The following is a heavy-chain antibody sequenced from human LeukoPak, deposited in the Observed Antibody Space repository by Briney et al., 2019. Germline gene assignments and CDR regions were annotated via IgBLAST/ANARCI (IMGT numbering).Heavy chain of an antibody. J-gene: IGHJ4*02. CDR2: INPSGGST. CDR3: ARDRLGALYYFDY. Sequence: ASVKVSCKTSGYTFTIYGISWVRQAPGQGLEWMGIINPSGGSTSYAQKFQGRVTMTRDTSTSTVYMELSSLRSEDTAVYYCARDRLGALYYFDYWGQGTLVTVSS. V-gene: IGHV1-46*01. CDR1: GYTFTIYG.